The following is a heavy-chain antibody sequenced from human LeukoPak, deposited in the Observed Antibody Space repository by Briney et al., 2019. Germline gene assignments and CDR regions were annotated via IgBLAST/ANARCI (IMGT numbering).Heavy chain of an antibody. Sequence: PSETLSLTCTVSGGSISSYYWSWIRQPPGKGLEWIGYTYYSGSTNYNPSLKSRVTISVDTSKNQFSLKLSSVTAADTAVYYCARGLGYYGSGSKSYGMDVWGQGTTVTVSS. J-gene: IGHJ6*02. CDR3: ARGLGYYGSGSKSYGMDV. CDR1: GGSISSYY. D-gene: IGHD3-10*01. CDR2: TYYSGST. V-gene: IGHV4-59*08.